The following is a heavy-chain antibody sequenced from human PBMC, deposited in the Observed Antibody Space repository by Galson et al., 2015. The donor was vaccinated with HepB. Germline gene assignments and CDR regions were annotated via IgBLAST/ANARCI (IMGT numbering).Heavy chain of an antibody. CDR1: GFKFSDFA. J-gene: IGHJ4*02. D-gene: IGHD1-26*01. Sequence: SLRLSCAASGFKFSDFAMHWVRQAPGKGLEWVALISHDGEHQYYADSVRGRFTVSRDISKNTLFLHMNSLRPDDTATYYCARDPDDSEGYYMTFEYWGQGTLVTVSS. V-gene: IGHV3-30*04. CDR3: ARDPDDSEGYYMTFEY. CDR2: ISHDGEHQ.